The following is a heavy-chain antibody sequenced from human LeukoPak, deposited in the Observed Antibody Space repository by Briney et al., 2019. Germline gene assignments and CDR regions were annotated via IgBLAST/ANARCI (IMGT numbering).Heavy chain of an antibody. CDR1: GGTFSSYA. CDR3: ARGGDGDGYNYNNFDY. Sequence: SVTVSFKASGGTFSSYAISWVRQAPGQGGEWMGRIIPILGIANYAQKFQGRVTITADKSTSTPYMELSSLRSEDTAVYYCARGGDGDGYNYNNFDYWGQGTLVTVSS. J-gene: IGHJ4*02. D-gene: IGHD5-24*01. V-gene: IGHV1-69*04. CDR2: IIPILGIA.